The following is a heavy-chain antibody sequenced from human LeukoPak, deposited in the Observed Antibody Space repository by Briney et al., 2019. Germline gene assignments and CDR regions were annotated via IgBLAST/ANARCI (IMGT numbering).Heavy chain of an antibody. V-gene: IGHV3-9*01. CDR1: GFTFDDYA. CDR2: ISWNSGSI. Sequence: GGSLRLSCAASGFTFDDYAMHWVRQAPGKGLEWVSGISWNSGSIGYADSVKGRFTISRDNAKNSLYLQMNSLRAEDTALYYCAKDLYSGVRGVTHYFDYWGQGTLVTVSS. J-gene: IGHJ4*02. D-gene: IGHD3-10*02. CDR3: AKDLYSGVRGVTHYFDY.